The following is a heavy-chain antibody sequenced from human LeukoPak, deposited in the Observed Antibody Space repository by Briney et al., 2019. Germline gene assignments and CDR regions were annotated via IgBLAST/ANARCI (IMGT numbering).Heavy chain of an antibody. D-gene: IGHD6-13*01. J-gene: IGHJ4*02. CDR3: ARDSTRWFSPSDH. CDR1: GFTFSSYS. Sequence: GGSLRLSCAASGFTFSSYSMNWVRQAPGKGLEWVSYISSSSSTIYYADSVKGRFTISRDNAKNSLYLQMNTLRADDTAVYYCARDSTRWFSPSDHWGQGMLVTVSS. CDR2: ISSSSSTI. V-gene: IGHV3-48*01.